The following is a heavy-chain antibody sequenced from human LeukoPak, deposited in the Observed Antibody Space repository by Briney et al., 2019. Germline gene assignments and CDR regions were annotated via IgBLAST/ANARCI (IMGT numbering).Heavy chain of an antibody. CDR2: MYYTGST. V-gene: IGHV4-59*08. J-gene: IGHJ4*02. D-gene: IGHD1-26*01. Sequence: SETLSLTCTVSGGSISSYYWSWIRQPAGKELEWIGTMYYTGSTYYSPSLKSRVTISVDTSKNQFSLKVTSVTATDTAVYYCASDAPGLLGYWGQGTLVTVSS. CDR1: GGSISSYY. CDR3: ASDAPGLLGY.